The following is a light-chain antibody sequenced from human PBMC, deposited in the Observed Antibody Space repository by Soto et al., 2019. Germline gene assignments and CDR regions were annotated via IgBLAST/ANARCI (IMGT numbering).Light chain of an antibody. J-gene: IGKJ2*01. CDR3: QQYNSYWYT. V-gene: IGKV1-5*03. CDR1: QSISNW. CDR2: KAS. Sequence: DIQMTQSPSTLSASGGDRVTITCRASQSISNWLAWYQQKPGKAPKLLIYKASTLESGVPSRFSGSGSGTEFTLTISSLQPDDFATYFCQQYNSYWYTFGQGTKLDIK.